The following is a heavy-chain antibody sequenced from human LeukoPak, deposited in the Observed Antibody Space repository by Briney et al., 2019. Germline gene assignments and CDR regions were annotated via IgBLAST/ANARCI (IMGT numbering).Heavy chain of an antibody. CDR2: IYNSGST. D-gene: IGHD3-10*01. V-gene: IGHV4-59*01. J-gene: IGHJ4*02. CDR1: GGSISIYY. CDR3: VRDRELNY. Sequence: SETLSLTCTVSGGSISIYYWSWVRQPPGKGLEWIGYIYNSGSTNYNPSLKSRVTISVDTSKNQFSLNLGSVTAADTAVYYCVRDRELNYWGQGTLVTVSS.